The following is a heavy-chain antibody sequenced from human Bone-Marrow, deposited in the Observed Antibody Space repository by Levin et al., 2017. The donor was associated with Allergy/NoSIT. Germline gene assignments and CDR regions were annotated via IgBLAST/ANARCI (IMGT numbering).Heavy chain of an antibody. D-gene: IGHD2-15*01. CDR1: GGSISSGGYS. CDR3: ARQYGSGGSCYGGIDY. V-gene: IGHV4-30-2*01. CDR2: IYHSGST. J-gene: IGHJ4*02. Sequence: RASETLSLTCAVSGGSISSGGYSWSWIRQPPGKGLEWIGYIYHSGSTYYNPSLKSRVTISVDRSKNQFSLKLSSVTAADTAVYYCARQYGSGGSCYGGIDYWGQGTLVTVSS.